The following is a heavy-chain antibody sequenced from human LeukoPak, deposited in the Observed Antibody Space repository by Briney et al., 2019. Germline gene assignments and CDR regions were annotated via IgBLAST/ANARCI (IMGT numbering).Heavy chain of an antibody. D-gene: IGHD3-10*01. J-gene: IGHJ3*01. Sequence: NPSETLSLTCIVSGGSINKYFWNWIRQPAGKGLEWIGRIDSVGMSNYNPSLRGRVTMSVDTSKSHFSLEVTSMTAADTAMYYCARVCGSATNYRLCGFDVWGQGTVVTVSS. V-gene: IGHV4-4*07. CDR2: IDSVGMS. CDR1: GGSINKYF. CDR3: ARVCGSATNYRLCGFDV.